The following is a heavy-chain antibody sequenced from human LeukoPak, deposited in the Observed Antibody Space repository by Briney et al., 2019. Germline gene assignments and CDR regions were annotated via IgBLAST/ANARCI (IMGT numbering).Heavy chain of an antibody. J-gene: IGHJ4*02. CDR3: AIVSGSSKTFQFDY. CDR1: GFTFNTYS. D-gene: IGHD1-26*01. CDR2: ISPTSGHI. Sequence: PGGSLRLSCAASGFTFNTYSRNWVRQAPGEGLEWVSSISPTSGHIYYADSVKGRFTISRDNAQSSLYLQMSSLRAEDTAVYYCAIVSGSSKTFQFDYWGQGTLVTVSS. V-gene: IGHV3-21*01.